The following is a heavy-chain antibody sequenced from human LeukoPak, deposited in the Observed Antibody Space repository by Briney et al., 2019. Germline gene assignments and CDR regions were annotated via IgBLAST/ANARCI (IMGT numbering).Heavy chain of an antibody. CDR3: ARRKPSGSGSYYYYYYYGMDV. D-gene: IGHD3-10*01. CDR1: GGSISSGGYY. Sequence: SQTLSLTCTVSGGSISSGGYYWSWIRQHPGKGLEWIGYIYYSGSTYYNPSLKSRVTIPVDTSKNQFSLKLSSVTAADTAVYYCARRKPSGSGSYYYYYYYGMDVWGKGTTVTVSS. CDR2: IYYSGST. V-gene: IGHV4-31*03. J-gene: IGHJ6*04.